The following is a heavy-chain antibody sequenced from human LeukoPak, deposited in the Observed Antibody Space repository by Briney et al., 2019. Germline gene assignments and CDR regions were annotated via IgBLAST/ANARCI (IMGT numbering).Heavy chain of an antibody. Sequence: PGGSLRLSCAASGFTFSSYSMNWVRQAPGKGLEWVSAISGSGGSTYYADSVKGRFTISRDNSKNTLYLQMNSLRAEDTAVYYCAKAPHTAMAKGNWFDPWGQGTLVTVSS. J-gene: IGHJ5*02. CDR3: AKAPHTAMAKGNWFDP. CDR2: ISGSGGST. V-gene: IGHV3-23*01. CDR1: GFTFSSYS. D-gene: IGHD5-18*01.